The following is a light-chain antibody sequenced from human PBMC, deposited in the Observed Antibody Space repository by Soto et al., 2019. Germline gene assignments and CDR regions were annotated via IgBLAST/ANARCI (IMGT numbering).Light chain of an antibody. CDR3: QQYFSTPPIT. J-gene: IGKJ1*01. CDR1: HSVLYSSNNKNY. V-gene: IGKV4-1*01. CDR2: WAS. Sequence: DIVMTQSPDSLAVSLCERATINCKSSHSVLYSSNNKNYLAWYQQKPGQSPKMIIYWASTRESGVPDRYSGSGSGTDFTLTISSLQAEDVAVYYCQQYFSTPPITFGQGTKVDIK.